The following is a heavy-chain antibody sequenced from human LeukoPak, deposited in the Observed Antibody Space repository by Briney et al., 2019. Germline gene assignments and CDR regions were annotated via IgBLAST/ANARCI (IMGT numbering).Heavy chain of an antibody. Sequence: GGSLRLSCAASGFTFDDYAMHWVRQAPGKGLEWVSGISWNSGSIGYADSVKGRFTISRDNAKNSLYLQMNSLRAEDMALYYCAKGRMRYDSSVSAFDIWGQGTMVTVSS. CDR2: ISWNSGSI. D-gene: IGHD3-22*01. J-gene: IGHJ3*02. CDR1: GFTFDDYA. CDR3: AKGRMRYDSSVSAFDI. V-gene: IGHV3-9*03.